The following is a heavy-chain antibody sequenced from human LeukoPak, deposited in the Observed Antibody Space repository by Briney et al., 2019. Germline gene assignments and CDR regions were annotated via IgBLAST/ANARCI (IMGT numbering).Heavy chain of an antibody. Sequence: SETLSLTCTVSGGSISSGGYYWSWIRQHPGKGLDSIGYIYYSGSTYYNPSLKSRVTISVDTSKNQFSLKLSSVTAADTAVYYCARFWSAGPPYDAFDIWGQGTMVTVSS. D-gene: IGHD3/OR15-3a*01. CDR2: IYYSGST. V-gene: IGHV4-31*03. CDR1: GGSISSGGYY. CDR3: ARFWSAGPPYDAFDI. J-gene: IGHJ3*02.